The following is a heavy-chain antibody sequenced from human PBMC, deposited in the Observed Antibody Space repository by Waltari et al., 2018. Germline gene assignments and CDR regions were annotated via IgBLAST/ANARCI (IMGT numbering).Heavy chain of an antibody. Sequence: QVQLQQWGAGLLKPSETLSLTCAVYGGSFSAYYWSWIRQPPGKGLEWIGEINHSGSTNSNPSLKSRVTISVDTSKNQVSLKLGSVTAADTAVYYCARHARRSGSYYNYFYYMDVWGKGTTVTVSS. V-gene: IGHV4-34*01. J-gene: IGHJ6*03. CDR1: GGSFSAYY. D-gene: IGHD1-26*01. CDR2: INHSGST. CDR3: ARHARRSGSYYNYFYYMDV.